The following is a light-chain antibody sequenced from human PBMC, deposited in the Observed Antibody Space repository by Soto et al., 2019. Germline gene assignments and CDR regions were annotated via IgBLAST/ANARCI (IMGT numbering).Light chain of an antibody. V-gene: IGLV1-40*01. CDR3: QSYDSRLDHSEV. CDR1: SSNLGAGYD. CDR2: GNT. J-gene: IGLJ3*02. Sequence: QSVLTQSPSVSGAPGQTVTISCTGSSSNLGAGYDVHWYQQLPRTAPKLLIYGNTNRPSGVPDRFSGSKSGTSASLAITGLQAEDEADYYCQSYDSRLDHSEVFGGGTKVTVL.